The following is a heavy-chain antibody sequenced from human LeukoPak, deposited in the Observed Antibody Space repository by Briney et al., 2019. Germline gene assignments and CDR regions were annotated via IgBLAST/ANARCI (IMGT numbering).Heavy chain of an antibody. Sequence: GGSLRLSCAASGFTFTTYWMHWVRQAPGKGLVWVSHINSDGSITSYAESVKGRFTISRDNAKNTLYLQMNSLRAEDTAVYYCARDAVDTANAVWGQGTTVTVSS. CDR3: ARDAVDTANAV. CDR1: GFTFTTYW. V-gene: IGHV3-74*01. D-gene: IGHD5-18*01. CDR2: INSDGSIT. J-gene: IGHJ6*02.